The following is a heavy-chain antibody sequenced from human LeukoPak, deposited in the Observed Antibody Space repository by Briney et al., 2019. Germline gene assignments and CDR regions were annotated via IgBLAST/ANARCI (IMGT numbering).Heavy chain of an antibody. CDR1: GGSISSSSYY. Sequence: SETLSLTCTVSGGSISSSSYYWGWIRQPPGKGLEWIGSIYYSGSTYYNSSLKSRVPISVDTSKNQFSLKLSSVTAADTAVYYCARTKMGDFDYWGQGTLVTVSS. V-gene: IGHV4-39*01. CDR2: IYYSGST. J-gene: IGHJ4*02. CDR3: ARTKMGDFDY. D-gene: IGHD1-26*01.